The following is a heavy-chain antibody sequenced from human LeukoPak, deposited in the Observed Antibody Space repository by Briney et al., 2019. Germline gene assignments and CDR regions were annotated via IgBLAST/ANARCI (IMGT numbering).Heavy chain of an antibody. CDR2: MNPNSGNT. D-gene: IGHD2-8*01. Sequence: ASVKVSCKASGYTFTSYDINWVRQATGQGLEWMGWMNPNSGNTGYAQKFQGRVTMTRNTSISTAYMELSSLKASDTAIYYCARREGGYCANGVCYWNHFDLWGQGTLVTVSS. V-gene: IGHV1-8*01. CDR3: ARREGGYCANGVCYWNHFDL. J-gene: IGHJ4*02. CDR1: GYTFTSYD.